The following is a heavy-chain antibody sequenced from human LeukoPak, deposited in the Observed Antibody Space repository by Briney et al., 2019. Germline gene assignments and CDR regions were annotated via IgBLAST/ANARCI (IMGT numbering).Heavy chain of an antibody. V-gene: IGHV1-69*05. CDR2: IIPIPIYATP. J-gene: IGHJ3*01. Sequence: SVKVSCKASGVIFTNYGINWVRQAPGQGLEWMGGIIPIPIYATPNYAQKFKGRVTITTDEATSTAHMERRSLRSEDTGVCFCVSQGGDYHGSSGRKWGQGTMVTV. D-gene: IGHD3-22*01. CDR3: VSQGGDYHGSSGRK. CDR1: GVIFTNYG.